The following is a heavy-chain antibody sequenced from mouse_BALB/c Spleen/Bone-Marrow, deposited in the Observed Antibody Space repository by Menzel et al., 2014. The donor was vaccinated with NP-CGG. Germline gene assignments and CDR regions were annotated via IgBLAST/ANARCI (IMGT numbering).Heavy chain of an antibody. V-gene: IGHV2-9*02. CDR2: IWAGGST. CDR3: AREGGYYYGSRVAWFAY. CDR1: GFSLTSYG. J-gene: IGHJ3*01. D-gene: IGHD1-1*01. Sequence: QVQLKHSGPGLVSPSQSLSIPCTVSGFSLTSYGVHWVRQPPGKGLEWLGVIWAGGSTNYNSALMSRLSISKDNSKSQVFLKMNSLQTDDTAMYYCAREGGYYYGSRVAWFAYWGQGTLVTVSA.